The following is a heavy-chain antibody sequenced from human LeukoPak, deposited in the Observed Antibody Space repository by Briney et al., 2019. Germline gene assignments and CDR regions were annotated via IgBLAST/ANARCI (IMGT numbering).Heavy chain of an antibody. Sequence: SDTLSLTCTVSGGSISSGGYYGSWIRQHPGKGLEGIGYLYYSGSIYYNRSLKIRVTISVDTSKNQFSLELSSVTAADTAVYYCARDLGKSDAFDIWGQGTMVTVSS. CDR2: LYYSGSI. CDR1: GGSISSGGYY. D-gene: IGHD4-23*01. V-gene: IGHV4-31*03. CDR3: ARDLGKSDAFDI. J-gene: IGHJ3*02.